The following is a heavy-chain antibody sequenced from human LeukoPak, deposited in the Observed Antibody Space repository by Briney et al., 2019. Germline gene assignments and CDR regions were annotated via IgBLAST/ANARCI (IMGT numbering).Heavy chain of an antibody. D-gene: IGHD6-19*01. J-gene: IGHJ4*02. V-gene: IGHV3-66*01. Sequence: PSETLSLTCTVSGGSISSYYWSWVRQAPGKGLEWVSVIYSGGSTYYADSVKGRFTISRDNSKNTLYLQMNSLRAEDTAVYYCAREVRYSSGWPGDYWGQGTLVTVSS. CDR2: IYSGGST. CDR3: AREVRYSSGWPGDY. CDR1: GGSISSYY.